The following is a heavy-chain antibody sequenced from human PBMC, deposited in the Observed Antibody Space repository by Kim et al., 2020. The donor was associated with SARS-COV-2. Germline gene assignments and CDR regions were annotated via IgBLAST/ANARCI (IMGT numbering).Heavy chain of an antibody. D-gene: IGHD3-22*01. CDR1: GGSFSGYY. J-gene: IGHJ4*02. CDR2: INHSGST. V-gene: IGHV4-34*01. CDR3: ARGYRDYDSSGYYYIYFDY. Sequence: SETLSLTCAVYGGSFSGYYWSWIRQPPGKGLEWIGEINHSGSTNYNPSLKSRVTISVDTSKNQFSLKLSSVTAADTAVYYCARGYRDYDSSGYYYIYFDYWGQGTLVTVSS.